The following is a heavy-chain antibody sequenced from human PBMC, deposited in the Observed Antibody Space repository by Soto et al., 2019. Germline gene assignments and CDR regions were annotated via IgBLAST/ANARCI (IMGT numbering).Heavy chain of an antibody. CDR1: GFTFSNYI. J-gene: IGHJ4*02. Sequence: QVQLAESGGGVVQSGRSLRLSCAASGFTFSNYIMHWVRQAPGKGLEWVAVILDDGNNKYYADSVKGRFTISRDNSKNTLYLQMNSLRTEDTAVSYCARDDEGGSYCDLGYWGQGTLVTVSS. CDR2: ILDDGNNK. CDR3: ARDDEGGSYCDLGY. D-gene: IGHD3-10*01. V-gene: IGHV3-30-3*01.